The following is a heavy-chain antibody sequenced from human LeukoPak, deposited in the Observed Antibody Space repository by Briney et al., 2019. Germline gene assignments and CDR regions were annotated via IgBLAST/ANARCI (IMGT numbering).Heavy chain of an antibody. CDR1: GGSISSYY. V-gene: IGHV4-59*01. Sequence: PSETLSLTCTVSGGSISSYYWSWIRQPPGKGLEWIGYIYYSGSTNYNPSLKSRVTISVDTSKNQFSLKLSSVTAADTAVYYCAGGGTELWSDYWGQGTLVTVSS. J-gene: IGHJ4*02. D-gene: IGHD5-18*01. CDR2: IYYSGST. CDR3: AGGGTELWSDY.